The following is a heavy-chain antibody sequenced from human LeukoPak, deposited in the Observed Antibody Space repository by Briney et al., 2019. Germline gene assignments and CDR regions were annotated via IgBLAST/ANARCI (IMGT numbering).Heavy chain of an antibody. J-gene: IGHJ4*02. D-gene: IGHD1-14*01. Sequence: SETLSLTCTVSGGSLSSGGYYWSWIRQYPGMGLEWIGSIYYSGSTYYTPSLRSRVNISVDTSKSQFALNLTSVTAADTAVYYCARVSSARNGFDYWGQGTLATVSS. CDR1: GGSLSSGGYY. CDR2: IYYSGST. CDR3: ARVSSARNGFDY. V-gene: IGHV4-31*03.